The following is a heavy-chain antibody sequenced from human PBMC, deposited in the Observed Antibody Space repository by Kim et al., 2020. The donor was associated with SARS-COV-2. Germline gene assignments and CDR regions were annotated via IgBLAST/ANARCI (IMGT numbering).Heavy chain of an antibody. J-gene: IGHJ4*02. Sequence: TNSNPSRQSRVTISVDTSKNQFSLKLSSVTAADTAVYYCASSSSSWYSYAWGQGTLVTVSS. D-gene: IGHD6-13*01. V-gene: IGHV4-59*01. CDR2: T. CDR3: ASSSSSWYSYA.